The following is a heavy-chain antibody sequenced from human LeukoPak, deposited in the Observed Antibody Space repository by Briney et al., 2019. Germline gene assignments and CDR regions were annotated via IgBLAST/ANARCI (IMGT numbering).Heavy chain of an antibody. J-gene: IGHJ5*02. V-gene: IGHV3-7*01. CDR1: GFTFSSYW. D-gene: IGHD2-15*01. CDR2: IIGDGSAK. Sequence: GGSLRLSCAASGFTFSSYWMSWVRQAPGKGLEWVANIIGDGSAKYYVDSVKGRFTISRDNAKNSLYLQMSSLRVEDTAVYYCATSHVSAGNTWGQGTLVTVSS. CDR3: ATSHVSAGNT.